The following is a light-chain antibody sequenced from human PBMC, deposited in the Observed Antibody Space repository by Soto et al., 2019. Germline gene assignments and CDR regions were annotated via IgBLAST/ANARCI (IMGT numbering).Light chain of an antibody. CDR1: QSVSSNY. V-gene: IGKV3-20*01. Sequence: EIVLTQSPGSLSLSPGERATLSCRASQSVSSNYLVWYQQKPGQAPRPLIYGASTRATGIPDRFSGSGSGTDLTLTISRLEHEDFAVYYCQQYSGSSYTFGQGTQLEIK. J-gene: IGKJ2*01. CDR3: QQYSGSSYT. CDR2: GAS.